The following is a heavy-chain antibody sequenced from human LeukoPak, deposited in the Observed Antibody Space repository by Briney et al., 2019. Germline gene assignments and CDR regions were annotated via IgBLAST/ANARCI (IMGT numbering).Heavy chain of an antibody. D-gene: IGHD2-21*02. CDR2: ISSSSSYI. CDR3: AKDFRLREVVTPEHGLDYYYYGMDV. J-gene: IGHJ6*02. Sequence: GGSLRLSCAASGFTFSSYSMNWVRQAPGKGLEWVSSISSSSSYIYYADSVKGRFTISRDNAKNSLYLQMNSLRAEDTAVYYCAKDFRLREVVTPEHGLDYYYYGMDVWGQGTTVTVSS. V-gene: IGHV3-21*01. CDR1: GFTFSSYS.